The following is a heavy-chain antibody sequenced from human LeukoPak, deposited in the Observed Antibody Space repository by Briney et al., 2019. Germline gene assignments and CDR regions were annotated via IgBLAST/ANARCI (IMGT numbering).Heavy chain of an antibody. CDR2: ISASNGNT. J-gene: IGHJ3*02. D-gene: IGHD4-23*01. CDR3: AGDESGRWSAFDI. V-gene: IGHV1-18*01. Sequence: ASAQVSCKTSGYNFTSSGISWVRQDPAQAREWMGWISASNGNTNYAQKLQGRVTMTTDTSTSTAYMELRSLRSDDPAVYYCAGDESGRWSAFDIWGEGTMVTVSS. CDR1: GYNFTSSG.